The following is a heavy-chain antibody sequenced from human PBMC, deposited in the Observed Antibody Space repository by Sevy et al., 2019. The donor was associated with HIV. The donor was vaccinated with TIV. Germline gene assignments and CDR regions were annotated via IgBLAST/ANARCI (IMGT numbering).Heavy chain of an antibody. CDR1: GFIFNTFY. V-gene: IGHV3-74*01. CDR2: INSDGSNT. CDR3: AQIGKYYYDSRGFFAQAGAALDI. J-gene: IGHJ3*02. D-gene: IGHD3-22*01. Sequence: GGSLRLSCAASGFIFNTFYMHWVRQAPGKGLEWVSRINSDGSNTNYADSVKGRFTISRDNAKNTLYLQMNSLRAEDTAVYYCAQIGKYYYDSRGFFAQAGAALDIWGQGTMVTVSS.